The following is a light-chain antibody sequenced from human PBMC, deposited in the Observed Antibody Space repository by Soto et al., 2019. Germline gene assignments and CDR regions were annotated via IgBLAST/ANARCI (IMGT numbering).Light chain of an antibody. V-gene: IGKV2-28*01. CDR3: MQALQTPYT. CDR1: QSILHSNGYNY. Sequence: DIVMTQSPLSLPVTPGEPASISCRSSQSILHSNGYNYLDWYLQKPGQSPQLLTSLGSNRASGVPDRFSGSGSGTDFTLKISRVEAEDVGVYYCMQALQTPYTFGQGTKLEIK. J-gene: IGKJ2*01. CDR2: LGS.